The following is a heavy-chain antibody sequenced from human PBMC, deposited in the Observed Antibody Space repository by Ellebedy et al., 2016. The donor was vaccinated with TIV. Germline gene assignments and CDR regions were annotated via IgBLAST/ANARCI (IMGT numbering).Heavy chain of an antibody. CDR1: GGSISSSSYY. V-gene: IGHV4-39*01. CDR3: ARHLAVAGGKFDY. D-gene: IGHD6-19*01. J-gene: IGHJ4*02. Sequence: SETLSLTCTVSGGSISSSSYYWGWIRQPPGKGLEWIGSIYYSGSTYYNPSLKSRVTISVDTSKNQFSLKLSSVTAADTAVYYCARHLAVAGGKFDYWGQGTLVTVSS. CDR2: IYYSGST.